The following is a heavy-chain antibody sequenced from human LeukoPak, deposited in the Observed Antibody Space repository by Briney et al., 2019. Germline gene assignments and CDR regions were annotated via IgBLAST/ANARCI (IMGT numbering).Heavy chain of an antibody. CDR2: IYYSGST. CDR1: GGSISSHY. V-gene: IGHV4-59*11. D-gene: IGHD1-14*01. J-gene: IGHJ4*02. CDR3: ARMDILTGTTFDY. Sequence: SETLSLTCTVSGGSISSHYWSWIRQPPGKGLEWIGYIYYSGSTNYNPSLKSRVTISVDTSKNQFSLKLSSVTAVDTAVYYCARMDILTGTTFDYWGQGTLGTVSS.